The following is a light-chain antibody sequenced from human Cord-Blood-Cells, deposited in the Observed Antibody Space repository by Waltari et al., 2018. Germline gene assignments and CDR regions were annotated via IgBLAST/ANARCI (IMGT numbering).Light chain of an antibody. CDR2: LGS. Sequence: SPSPLSLPFPPCSPASISCRSSQSLLHSNGYNYLDWYLQKPGQSPQLLIYLGSNRASGVPDRFSGSGSGTDFTLKISRVEAEDVGVYYCMQALQTLLTFGGGTKVEIK. CDR3: MQALQTLLT. V-gene: IGKV2-28*01. CDR1: QSLLHSNGYNY. J-gene: IGKJ4*01.